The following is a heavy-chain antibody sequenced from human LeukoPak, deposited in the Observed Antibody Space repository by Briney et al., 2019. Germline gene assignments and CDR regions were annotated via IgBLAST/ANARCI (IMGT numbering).Heavy chain of an antibody. V-gene: IGHV3-74*01. Sequence: GGSLRLFCVASGFTYTNYWMHWFRQVSGKGPVWVSRINPDGTIIDYADFVKGRFTISRDNAKNLLYLQMKGLRADDTALYYCAKDLSWNTADRWGQGTLVTVSS. CDR1: GFTYTNYW. CDR3: AKDLSWNTADR. J-gene: IGHJ5*02. D-gene: IGHD1/OR15-1a*01. CDR2: INPDGTII.